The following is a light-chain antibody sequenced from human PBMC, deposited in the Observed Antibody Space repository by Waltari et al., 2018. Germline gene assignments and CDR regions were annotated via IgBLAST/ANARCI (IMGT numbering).Light chain of an antibody. CDR1: QSISMF. CDR3: QQSYNTPRFT. V-gene: IGKV1-39*01. J-gene: IGKJ3*01. Sequence: DIQVTQSPSSLSASVGARVTITCRASQSISMFLNWYQQKSGKAPTLLIYDSSILQSGVPSRFSGSGSGADFTLTISSLQPEDFATYYCQQSYNTPRFTFGPGTKVDLK. CDR2: DSS.